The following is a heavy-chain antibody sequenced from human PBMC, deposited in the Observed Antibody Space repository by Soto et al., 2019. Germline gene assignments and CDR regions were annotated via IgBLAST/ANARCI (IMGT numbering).Heavy chain of an antibody. CDR2: IYYSGSS. CDR3: ARRYGASFDY. Sequence: SETLSLTCTVSGGSISSYYWSWIRQPPGKGLEWIGYIYYSGSSNYNPSLKSRVTISVDTSKNQFSLKLSSVTAADTAVYYCARRYGASFDYWGQGTLVTVSS. D-gene: IGHD4-17*01. V-gene: IGHV4-59*08. CDR1: GGSISSYY. J-gene: IGHJ4*02.